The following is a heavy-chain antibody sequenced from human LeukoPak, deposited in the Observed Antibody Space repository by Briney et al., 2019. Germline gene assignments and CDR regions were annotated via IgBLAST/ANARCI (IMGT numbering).Heavy chain of an antibody. CDR1: GFTFSDYY. CDR2: ISSSGSTI. Sequence: PGASLRLSCAASGFTFSDYYMSWIRQAPGKGLEWVSYISSSGSTIYYADSVKGRFTISRDNAKNSLYLQMNSLRAEDTAVYYCARDGILWFGELHDAFDIWGQGTMVTVSS. D-gene: IGHD3-10*01. J-gene: IGHJ3*02. CDR3: ARDGILWFGELHDAFDI. V-gene: IGHV3-11*01.